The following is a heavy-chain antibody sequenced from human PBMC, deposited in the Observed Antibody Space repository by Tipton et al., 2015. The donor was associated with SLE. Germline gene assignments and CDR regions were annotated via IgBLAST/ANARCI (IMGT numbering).Heavy chain of an antibody. V-gene: IGHV4-39*07. CDR2: IFYTGNT. CDR3: ATGPYEDTGCDWGFDY. Sequence: LRLSCSVSGASISSSNYYWVWIRQLPGKGLEWIGGIFYTGNTFYTPSLKSRVTISFDTSQNQFSLRLNSVTAADTAVYYCATGPYEDTGCDWGFDYWGQGILVTVSS. CDR1: GASISSSNYY. J-gene: IGHJ4*02. D-gene: IGHD5-12*01.